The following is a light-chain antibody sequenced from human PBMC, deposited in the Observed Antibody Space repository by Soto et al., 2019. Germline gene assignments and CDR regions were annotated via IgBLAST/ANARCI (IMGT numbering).Light chain of an antibody. CDR3: QQYYIPPWT. V-gene: IGKV4-1*01. CDR1: QSVLYSSNNKNY. J-gene: IGKJ1*01. CDR2: WAS. Sequence: DIVMTQSPDSLAVSLGERATINCKSSQSVLYSSNNKNYLAWYQQKPGQTPKLLIYWASTRESGVPDRFSGSGSGTDFSLTISSLQAEDVAVYYCQQYYIPPWTFGQGTKVEVK.